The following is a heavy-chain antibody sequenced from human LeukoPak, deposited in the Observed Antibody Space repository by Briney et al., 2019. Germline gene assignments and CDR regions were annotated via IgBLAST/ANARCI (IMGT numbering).Heavy chain of an antibody. CDR2: MSPDGSGT. CDR3: ARDPAHGALDY. CDR1: GFTFSSYA. D-gene: IGHD4-17*01. Sequence: GSLRLSCAASGFTFSSYALHWVRQAPGKGLEWVADMSPDGSGTYYVDSVKGRFTISRDNAKNSLYLQMNSLRAEDTAVYYCARDPAHGALDYWGQGTLVTVSS. J-gene: IGHJ4*02. V-gene: IGHV3-7*03.